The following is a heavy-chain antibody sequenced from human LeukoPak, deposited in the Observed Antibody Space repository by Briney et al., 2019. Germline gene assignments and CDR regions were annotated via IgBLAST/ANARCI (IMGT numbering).Heavy chain of an antibody. D-gene: IGHD6-13*01. J-gene: IGHJ4*02. CDR1: GFTFSSYA. V-gene: IGHV3-23*01. Sequence: GGSLRLSCAASGFTFSSYAMSWVRQAPGKGLEWVSAISGSGGSTYYADSVKGRFTISRDTSKNTLYLQMNSLRAEDTAVYYCAKDRVYSSSPGYFDYWGQGTLVTVSS. CDR2: ISGSGGST. CDR3: AKDRVYSSSPGYFDY.